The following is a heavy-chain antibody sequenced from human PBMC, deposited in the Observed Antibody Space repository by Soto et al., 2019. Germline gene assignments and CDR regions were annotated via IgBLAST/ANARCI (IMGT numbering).Heavy chain of an antibody. J-gene: IGHJ4*02. CDR2: VSTSGTNT. V-gene: IGHV3-23*01. CDR3: ASVPVQRVDY. Sequence: EVQLLESGGGLVQPGGSLRLSCAASGFIFSNYAMSWVRQVPGQGLEWVSAVSTSGTNTYYAGSVKGRFTISRDNSKNTLYLQMHSLRAEDTALYFCASVPVQRVDYWGQGTLVTVSS. D-gene: IGHD1-1*01. CDR1: GFIFSNYA.